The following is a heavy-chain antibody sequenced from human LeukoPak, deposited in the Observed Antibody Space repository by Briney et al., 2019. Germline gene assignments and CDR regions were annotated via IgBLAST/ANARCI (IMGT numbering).Heavy chain of an antibody. V-gene: IGHV1-69*05. D-gene: IGHD3-10*01. CDR3: ARDPGWYYGSGMSPWLDY. CDR1: GGTFSSYA. CDR2: IIPIFGTA. J-gene: IGHJ4*02. Sequence: SVKVSCKASGGTFSSYAISWVRQAPGQGLEWMGRIIPIFGTANYAQKFQGRVTITTDESTSTAYMELSSLRSEDTAVYYCARDPGWYYGSGMSPWLDYWGQGTLVTVSS.